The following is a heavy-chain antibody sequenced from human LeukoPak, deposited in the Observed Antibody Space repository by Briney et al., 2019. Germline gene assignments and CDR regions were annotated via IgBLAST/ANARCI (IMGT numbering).Heavy chain of an antibody. D-gene: IGHD5-18*01. V-gene: IGHV4-30-4*01. CDR3: AKDVTPWYFDL. J-gene: IGHJ2*01. Sequence: PSETLSLTCTVSGGSISSGDYYWSWIRQPPGKGLEWIGYIYYSGSTYYNPSLKSRVTISVDTSKNQFSLKLSSVTAADTAVYYCAKDVTPWYFDLWGRGTLVTVSS. CDR2: IYYSGST. CDR1: GGSISSGDYY.